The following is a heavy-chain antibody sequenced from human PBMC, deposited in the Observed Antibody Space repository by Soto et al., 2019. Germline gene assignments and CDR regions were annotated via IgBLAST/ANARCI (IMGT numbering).Heavy chain of an antibody. CDR3: ARDKYSGSYLGYHYYGMDV. J-gene: IGHJ6*02. D-gene: IGHD1-26*01. CDR1: GGTFSSYA. V-gene: IGHV1-69*13. Sequence: GASVKVSCKASGGTFSSYAISWVRQAPGQGLEWMGGTIPIFGTANYAQKFQGRVTITADESTSTAYMGLSSLRSEDTAVYYCARDKYSGSYLGYHYYGMDVWGQGSTVIVSS. CDR2: TIPIFGTA.